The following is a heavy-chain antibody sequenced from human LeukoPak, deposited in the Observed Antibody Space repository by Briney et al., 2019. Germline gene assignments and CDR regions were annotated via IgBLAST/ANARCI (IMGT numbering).Heavy chain of an antibody. CDR3: ARDGVWGTGSDY. D-gene: IGHD2-8*01. CDR2: IIPIFGTA. CDR1: GGTFSSYA. V-gene: IGHV1-69*13. J-gene: IGHJ4*02. Sequence: SVKVSCKAPGGTFSSYAISWVRQAPGQGLEWMGGIIPIFGTANYAQKFQGRVTITADESTSTAYMELSSLRSEDTAVYYCARDGVWGTGSDYWGQGTLVTVSS.